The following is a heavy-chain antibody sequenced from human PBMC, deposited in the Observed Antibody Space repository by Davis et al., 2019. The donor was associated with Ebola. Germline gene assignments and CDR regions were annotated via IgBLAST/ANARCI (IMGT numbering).Heavy chain of an antibody. CDR2: IIPIFGTA. Sequence: SVKVSCKASGGTFSSYAISWVRQAPGQGLEWMGGIIPIFGTANYAQKFQGRVTITADKSTSTAYMELSSLRSEDTAVYYCATQRWLQVYYFDYWGQGTLVTVSS. CDR3: ATQRWLQVYYFDY. J-gene: IGHJ4*02. D-gene: IGHD5-24*01. V-gene: IGHV1-69*06. CDR1: GGTFSSYA.